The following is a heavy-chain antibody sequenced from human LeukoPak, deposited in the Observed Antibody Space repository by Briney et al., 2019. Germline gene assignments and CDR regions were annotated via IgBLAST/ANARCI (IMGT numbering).Heavy chain of an antibody. J-gene: IGHJ4*02. CDR2: ISGSGGST. V-gene: IGHV3-23*01. D-gene: IGHD3-22*01. CDR3: AKISSPDHYYDSSGYHPGDY. Sequence: GGSLRLSCAASGFTFSSYAMSWVRQAPGKGLERVSAISGSGGSTYYADSVKGRFTISRDNSKNTLYLQMNSLRAEDTAVYYCAKISSPDHYYDSSGYHPGDYWGQGTLVTVSS. CDR1: GFTFSSYA.